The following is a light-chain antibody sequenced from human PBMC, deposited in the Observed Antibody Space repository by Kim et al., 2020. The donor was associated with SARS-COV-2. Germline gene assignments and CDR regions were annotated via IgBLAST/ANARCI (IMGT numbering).Light chain of an antibody. Sequence: IVLTQSPGTLSLSPGERATLSCRASQSVGSKYLCWYQQKPDQPPSLLICGASSRATGIPDRFSGGGCRKDITLTISGLSPDVFADYYCQHYSDSRTFGQGTKVDIK. J-gene: IGKJ1*01. V-gene: IGKV3-20*01. CDR3: QHYSDSRT. CDR2: GAS. CDR1: QSVGSKY.